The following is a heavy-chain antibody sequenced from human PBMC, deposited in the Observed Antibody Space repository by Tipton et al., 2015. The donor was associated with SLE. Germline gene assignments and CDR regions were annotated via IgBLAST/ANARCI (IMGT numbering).Heavy chain of an antibody. V-gene: IGHV4-38-2*02. D-gene: IGHD3-22*01. J-gene: IGHJ6*03. CDR2: ISPSGNP. CDR3: GGGNYFDYYMDV. Sequence: TLSLTCTVSGYSISTGYYWGWIRQPPGKGLEWIGFISPSGNPYNNPSLDSRVTISIDTSKNQFSLRLTSVTAADTAVYYCGGGNYFDYYMDVWGKGTTVTVSS. CDR1: GYSISTGYY.